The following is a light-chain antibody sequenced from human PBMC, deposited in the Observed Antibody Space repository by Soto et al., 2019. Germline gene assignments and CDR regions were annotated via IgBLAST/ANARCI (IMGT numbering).Light chain of an antibody. Sequence: QSVLNQPASVSGSPGQSVTISCTATSSDVENYKLVSWYQQHPGKAPKLIIYEVTKRPSGVSNRFSGSKSANTASLTISGLQPEDEDDYYCCSSVGSYVFGTGTKLTVL. J-gene: IGLJ1*01. CDR3: CSSVGSYV. CDR2: EVT. V-gene: IGLV2-23*02. CDR1: SSDVENYKL.